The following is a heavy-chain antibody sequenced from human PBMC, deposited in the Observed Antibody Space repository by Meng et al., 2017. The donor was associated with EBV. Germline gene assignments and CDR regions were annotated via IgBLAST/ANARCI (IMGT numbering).Heavy chain of an antibody. CDR1: GGSISSSSYY. CDR3: ARSSPVRFGELSN. V-gene: IGHV4-39*07. CDR2: IYYSGST. J-gene: IGHJ4*02. D-gene: IGHD3-10*01. Sequence: QLQLQESGPGLVKPSAXLSLTCPVSGGSISSSSYYWGWIRQPPGKGLEWIGSIYYSGSTYYNPSLKSRVTISVDTSKNQFSLKLSSVTAADTAVYYCARSSPVRFGELSNWGQGTLVTVSS.